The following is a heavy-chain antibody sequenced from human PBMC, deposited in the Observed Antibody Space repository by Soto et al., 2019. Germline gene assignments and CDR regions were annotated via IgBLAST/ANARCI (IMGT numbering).Heavy chain of an antibody. CDR3: APAMGGDSGGYFPH. CDR1: GGSISSSSFH. D-gene: IGHD4-17*01. CDR2: IFYSGST. Sequence: QLQLQESGPGLVKPSETLSLTCSVSGGSISSSSFHWGWIRQPPGKGLECIGNIFYSGSTYYNPSLKSRVTISVDPSGNQFSLKLSSVSAADTAVYYCAPAMGGDSGGYFPHWCQGTLVTVSS. V-gene: IGHV4-39*01. J-gene: IGHJ1*01.